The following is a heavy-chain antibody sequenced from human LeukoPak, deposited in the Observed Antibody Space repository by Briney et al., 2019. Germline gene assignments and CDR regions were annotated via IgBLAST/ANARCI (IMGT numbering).Heavy chain of an antibody. CDR2: IYYSGST. D-gene: IGHD3-10*01. V-gene: IGHV4-59*01. CDR1: GGTFSSYY. CDR3: ARARRNYGPCLDY. J-gene: IGHJ4*02. Sequence: SETLYLTCTASGGTFSSYYRSWIRQPPGKGLEWIGYIYYSGSTNYNPTLKSRVTISVDTSKNQFSLKLSSVTAADTAVYYCARARRNYGPCLDYWGQGTLVTVSS.